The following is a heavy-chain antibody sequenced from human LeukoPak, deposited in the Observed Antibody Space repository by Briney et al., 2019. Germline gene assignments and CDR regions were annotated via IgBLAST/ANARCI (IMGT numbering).Heavy chain of an antibody. CDR1: GFTFSSYD. D-gene: IGHD4-17*01. J-gene: IGHJ4*02. V-gene: IGHV3-23*01. CDR2: ISGSGGST. Sequence: GGSLRLSCAASGFTFSSYDMSWVRQAPGKGPEWVSTISGSGGSTYYADSVKGRFTISRDNAKNSLYLQMNSLRAEDTAIYYCARQSGTMVTTRFDYWGQGTLVTVSS. CDR3: ARQSGTMVTTRFDY.